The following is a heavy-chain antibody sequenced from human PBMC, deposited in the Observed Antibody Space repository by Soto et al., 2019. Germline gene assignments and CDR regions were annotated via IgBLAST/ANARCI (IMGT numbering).Heavy chain of an antibody. V-gene: IGHV3-33*01. CDR2: IWYDGSNK. CDR1: GFTFSSYG. Sequence: QVQLVESGGGVVQPGRSLRLSCAASGFTFSSYGMHWVRQAPGKGLEWVAVIWYDGSNKYYADSVKGRFTISRDNSKNTRYLQMNSLRAEDTAVYYCASDSSSFDYWGQGTLVTVSS. J-gene: IGHJ4*02. CDR3: ASDSSSFDY. D-gene: IGHD6-19*01.